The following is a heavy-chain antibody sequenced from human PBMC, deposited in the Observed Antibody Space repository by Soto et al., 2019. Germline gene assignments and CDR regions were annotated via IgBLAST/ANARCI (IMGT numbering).Heavy chain of an antibody. J-gene: IGHJ6*02. CDR2: ISYDGSNK. CDR3: ARDTGEFYDIWVGGGGLDV. V-gene: IGHV3-30-3*01. D-gene: IGHD3-9*01. CDR1: GFTFSSYA. Sequence: GGSLRLSCAASGFTFSSYAMHWVRQAPGKGLEWVAVISYDGSNKYYADSVKGRFTISRDNSKNTLYLQMNSLRAEDTAVYYCARDTGEFYDIWVGGGGLDVWGQGTTVTVSS.